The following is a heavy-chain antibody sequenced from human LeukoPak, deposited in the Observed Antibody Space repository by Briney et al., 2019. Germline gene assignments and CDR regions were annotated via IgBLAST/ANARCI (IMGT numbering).Heavy chain of an antibody. CDR1: GGSISSHY. CDR3: ARVGKFGYSATEDV. J-gene: IGHJ6*04. V-gene: IGHV4-59*11. D-gene: IGHD6-13*01. Sequence: SETLSLTCTVSGGSISSHYWSWIRQPPGKGLEWIGYIYYSGSTNYNPSLKSRVTISVDTSKNQFSLKLSSVTAADTAVYYCARVGKFGYSATEDVWGKGTTVTVSS. CDR2: IYYSGST.